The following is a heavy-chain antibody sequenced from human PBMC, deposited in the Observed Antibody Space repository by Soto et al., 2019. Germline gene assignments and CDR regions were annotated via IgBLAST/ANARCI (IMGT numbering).Heavy chain of an antibody. CDR2: INPNSGST. CDR3: ARDHFSGWYGYFDY. Sequence: GASVKVSCKASGYTFTGYYMHWVRQAPGQGLEWMGWINPNSGSTNYAQKFQGWVTMTRDTSISTAYMELGRPRSDDTAVYYCARDHFSGWYGYFDYWGQGTLVTVSS. D-gene: IGHD6-19*01. J-gene: IGHJ4*02. V-gene: IGHV1-2*04. CDR1: GYTFTGYY.